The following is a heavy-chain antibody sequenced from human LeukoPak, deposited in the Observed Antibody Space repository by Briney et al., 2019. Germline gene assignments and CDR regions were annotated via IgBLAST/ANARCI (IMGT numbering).Heavy chain of an antibody. CDR2: ISAYNGNT. CDR3: ARDRRGRIYCSSTSCYLPFDY. D-gene: IGHD2-2*01. CDR1: GYTFTSYG. V-gene: IGHV1-18*04. J-gene: IGHJ4*02. Sequence: GASVKVSCKASGYTFTSYGISWVRQATGQGLEWMGWISAYNGNTNYAQKLQGRVTMTTDTSTSTAYMELRSLRSDDTAVYYCARDRRGRIYCSSTSCYLPFDYWGQGTLVTVSS.